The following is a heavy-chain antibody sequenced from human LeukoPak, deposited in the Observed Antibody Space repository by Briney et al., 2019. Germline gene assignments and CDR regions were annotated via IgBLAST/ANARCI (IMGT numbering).Heavy chain of an antibody. CDR1: GFTFNNFG. Sequence: GGSLRLSCAASGFTFNNFGMSWVRQTPGKGLEWVSAISASDTSTYYADSVRGRFTISRDSSKNTLYLQMNSLRAEDTAVYYCARVGVFYYDSSGGLFDYWGQGTLVTVSS. J-gene: IGHJ4*02. D-gene: IGHD3-22*01. CDR2: ISASDTST. CDR3: ARVGVFYYDSSGGLFDY. V-gene: IGHV3-23*01.